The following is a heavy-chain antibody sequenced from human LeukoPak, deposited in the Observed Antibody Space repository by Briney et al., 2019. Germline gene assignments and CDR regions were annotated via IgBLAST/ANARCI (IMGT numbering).Heavy chain of an antibody. V-gene: IGHV3-74*01. J-gene: IGHJ4*02. CDR2: INSDGSST. D-gene: IGHD2-15*01. CDR3: ATAGRP. Sequence: GKGLVWVSRINSDGSSTSYADSVKGRFTISRDNAKNTLYLQMNSLRAEDTAVYYCATAGRPWGQGTLVTVSS.